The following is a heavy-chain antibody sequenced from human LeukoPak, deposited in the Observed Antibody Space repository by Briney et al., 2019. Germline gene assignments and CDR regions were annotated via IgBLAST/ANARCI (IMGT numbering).Heavy chain of an antibody. J-gene: IGHJ4*02. CDR1: GFTFSSYA. D-gene: IGHD4-17*01. V-gene: IGHV3-23*01. CDR2: ISGSGGST. Sequence: GGSLRLSCAASGFTFSSYAMSWVRQAPGKGLEWVSAISGSGGSTYYADSVKGRFTISRDSSKNTLYLQMNSLRAEDTAVYYCAKVAPTVTTDSLLYFDYWGQGTLVTVSS. CDR3: AKVAPTVTTDSLLYFDY.